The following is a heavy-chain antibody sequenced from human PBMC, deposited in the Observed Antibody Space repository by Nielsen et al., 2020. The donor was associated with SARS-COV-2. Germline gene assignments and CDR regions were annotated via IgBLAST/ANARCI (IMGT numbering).Heavy chain of an antibody. CDR2: INPNSGGT. Sequence: ASVKVSCKASGYTFTGYYMHWVRQAPGQGLEWMGRINPNSGGTNYAQKFQGRVTMTRDTSISTAYMELSRLRSDDTAVYYCTRDFMDTAMDYWGQGTLVTVSS. V-gene: IGHV1-2*06. D-gene: IGHD5-18*01. J-gene: IGHJ4*02. CDR3: TRDFMDTAMDY. CDR1: GYTFTGYY.